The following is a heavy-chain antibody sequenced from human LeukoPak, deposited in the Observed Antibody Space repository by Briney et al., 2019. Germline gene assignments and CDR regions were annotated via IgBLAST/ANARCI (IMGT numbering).Heavy chain of an antibody. CDR2: IYYSGST. CDR3: ARGRTGYQLLPTKKDYSYYYEDV. V-gene: IGHV4-61*01. J-gene: IGHJ6*03. D-gene: IGHD2-2*01. CDR1: GGSISSSSYY. Sequence: SETLSLTCTVSGGSISSSSYYCSWIRQPPGKGLEWIGYIYYSGSTSYNPSLKSRVTISLDTSNNQFSLKLRSVTAADTAVYYCARGRTGYQLLPTKKDYSYYYEDVWDKGTTVTVSS.